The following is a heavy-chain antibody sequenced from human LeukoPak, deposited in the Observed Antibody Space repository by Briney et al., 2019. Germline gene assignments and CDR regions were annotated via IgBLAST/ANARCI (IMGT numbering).Heavy chain of an antibody. J-gene: IGHJ4*02. CDR2: IYTSGST. Sequence: SETLSLTCTVSGGSISSYYWSWIRQPAGKGLEWIGRIYTSGSTNYNPSLKSRVTMSVDTSKNQFSLKLSSVTAADTAVYYCASTSVAGTVIIFNYWGQGTLVTVSS. V-gene: IGHV4-4*07. CDR3: ASTSVAGTVIIFNY. CDR1: GGSISSYY. D-gene: IGHD4-23*01.